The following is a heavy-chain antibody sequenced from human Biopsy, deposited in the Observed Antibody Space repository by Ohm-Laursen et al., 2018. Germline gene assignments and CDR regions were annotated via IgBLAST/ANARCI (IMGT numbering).Heavy chain of an antibody. J-gene: IGHJ4*02. Sequence: SVKVSCKASSYTFTDYNTHWMRQAPGQGLEWLGYINSNTGATNYAQKFQGTVSMTRDTSISTAYLALGSLRSADTAIYYCARDPLNGHKHFDYWGQGSLVTVSS. CDR2: INSNTGAT. CDR1: SYTFTDYN. CDR3: ARDPLNGHKHFDY. D-gene: IGHD2-8*01. V-gene: IGHV1-2*02.